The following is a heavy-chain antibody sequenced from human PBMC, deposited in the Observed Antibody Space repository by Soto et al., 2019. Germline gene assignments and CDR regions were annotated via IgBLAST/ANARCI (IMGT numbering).Heavy chain of an antibody. CDR3: ARDDGAIVLNFDC. Sequence: EVQLVESGGGLVKPGGSLRLSCAASGFIFSNYNMNWVRQAPGKGLEWVSSISSSSNYIYYADSMKGRFTISRDNTKNSMFLQKNRRKPDETAVYYCARDDGAIVLNFDCWGQGTLVTVSS. J-gene: IGHJ4*02. V-gene: IGHV3-21*06. CDR1: GFIFSNYN. D-gene: IGHD5-18*01. CDR2: ISSSSNYI.